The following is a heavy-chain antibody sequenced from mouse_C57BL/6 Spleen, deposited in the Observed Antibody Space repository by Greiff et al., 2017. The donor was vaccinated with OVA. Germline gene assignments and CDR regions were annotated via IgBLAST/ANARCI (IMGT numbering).Heavy chain of an antibody. Sequence: QVQLQQPGTELVKPGASVKLSCKASGYTFTSYWMHWVKQRPGQGLEWIGNINPSNGGTNYNEKFKSKATLTVDQSSSTAYMQRSSLTSEDSAVYYFARNRFTTVVGYFDVWGTGTTVTVSS. V-gene: IGHV1-53*01. CDR2: INPSNGGT. J-gene: IGHJ1*03. CDR3: ARNRFTTVVGYFDV. CDR1: GYTFTSYW. D-gene: IGHD1-1*01.